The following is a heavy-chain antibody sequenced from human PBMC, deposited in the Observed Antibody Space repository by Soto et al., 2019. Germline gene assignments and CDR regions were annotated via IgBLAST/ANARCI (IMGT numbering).Heavy chain of an antibody. CDR3: ARDRGYCGYDLGRRFPNWFDP. D-gene: IGHD5-12*01. J-gene: IGHJ5*02. V-gene: IGHV1-3*01. CDR2: INAGNGNT. CDR1: GYTFTSYA. Sequence: QVQLVQSGAEVKKPGASVKVSCKASGYTFTSYAMHWVRQAPGQRLEWVGWINAGNGNTKYSQKFQGRVTITRDTAESTAYMGLSSLSSEDAAVYYCARDRGYCGYDLGRRFPNWFDPWGQGTLVTVSS.